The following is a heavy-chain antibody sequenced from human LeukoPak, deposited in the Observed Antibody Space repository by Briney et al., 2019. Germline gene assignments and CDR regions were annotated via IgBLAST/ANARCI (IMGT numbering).Heavy chain of an antibody. CDR1: GFTFTSYA. CDR3: AKTPQEVPAAIVGAFDI. D-gene: IGHD2-2*01. Sequence: ASVRVSCKASGFTFTSYAISWVRQAPGQGLEWMGWISAYNGNTNFAQKLQGRVTMTTDTSTSTAYMELRSLRSDDTAVYYCAKTPQEVPAAIVGAFDIWGQGTMVTVSS. CDR2: ISAYNGNT. J-gene: IGHJ3*02. V-gene: IGHV1-18*01.